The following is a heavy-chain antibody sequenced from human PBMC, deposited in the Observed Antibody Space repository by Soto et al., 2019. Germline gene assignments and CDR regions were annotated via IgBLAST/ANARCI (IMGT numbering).Heavy chain of an antibody. CDR2: IYYSGST. Sequence: SETLSLTCTVSGGSISSHYWSWIRQPPGKGLEWIGYIYYSGSTNYNPSLKSRVTISVDTSKNQFSLKLSPVTAADTAVYYCARTRYYYDSSGYPHQYYFDYWGQGTLVTVSS. V-gene: IGHV4-59*11. D-gene: IGHD3-22*01. CDR1: GGSISSHY. J-gene: IGHJ4*02. CDR3: ARTRYYYDSSGYPHQYYFDY.